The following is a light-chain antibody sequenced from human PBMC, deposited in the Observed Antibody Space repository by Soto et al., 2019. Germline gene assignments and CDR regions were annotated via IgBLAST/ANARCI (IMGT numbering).Light chain of an antibody. CDR2: EVS. CDR3: NSYTSSSTVI. CDR1: SSDLGSYNY. J-gene: IGLJ2*01. Sequence: QSVLTQPASVSGSPGQSIIISCTGTSSDLGSYNYVSWYQQHPGKVPKLMIYEVSNRPSGVSNRFSGSKSGNTATLTISGLQAEDEADYYCNSYTSSSTVIFGGGTKLTVL. V-gene: IGLV2-14*01.